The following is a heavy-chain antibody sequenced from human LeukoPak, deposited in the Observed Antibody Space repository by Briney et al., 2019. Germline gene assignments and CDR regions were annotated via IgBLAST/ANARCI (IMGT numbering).Heavy chain of an antibody. CDR2: FNPNSGGT. J-gene: IGHJ6*02. CDR1: GYTFTGYY. CDR3: ARVPREDFVIVPAAGGMDV. V-gene: IGHV1-2*06. Sequence: ASVKVSCKASGYTFTGYYVHWVRQAPGQGLEWMGRFNPNSGGTNYAQKFQGRVTMTRDTSISTAYMELSRLRSDDTAVYCCARVPREDFVIVPAAGGMDVWGQGTTVTVSS. D-gene: IGHD2-2*01.